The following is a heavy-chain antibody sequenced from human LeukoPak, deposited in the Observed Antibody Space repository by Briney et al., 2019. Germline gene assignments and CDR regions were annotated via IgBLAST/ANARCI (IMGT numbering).Heavy chain of an antibody. CDR3: TREGVYSPDPTSYHRLPFDI. D-gene: IGHD3-16*02. CDR1: GDNFSSYV. V-gene: IGHV1-69*04. J-gene: IGHJ3*02. Sequence: SVKVSCKASGDNFSSYVITWVRQAPGQGLEWMGRIIPTLDVANFAQKFKGRVTITADKFTNTAHLELSSLRSEDTAVYFCTREGVYSPDPTSYHRLPFDIWGKGTVVIVSS. CDR2: IIPTLDVA.